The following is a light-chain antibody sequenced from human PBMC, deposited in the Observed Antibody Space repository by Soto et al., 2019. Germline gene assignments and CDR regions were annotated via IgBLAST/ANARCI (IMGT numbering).Light chain of an antibody. Sequence: EIVLTQSPATLSLSPGERATLSCRASQSVSSYLAWYQQKPGQAPRLLIYDASHRATGIPARFSGRGSGTDFTLTISSLEPEDFAVYYCQQRSNWPSWTFGQGTKVEIK. CDR2: DAS. CDR1: QSVSSY. CDR3: QQRSNWPSWT. J-gene: IGKJ1*01. V-gene: IGKV3-11*01.